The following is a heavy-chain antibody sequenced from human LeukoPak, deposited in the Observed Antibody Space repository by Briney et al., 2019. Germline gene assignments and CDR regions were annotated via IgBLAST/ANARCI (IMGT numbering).Heavy chain of an antibody. D-gene: IGHD3-10*01. CDR2: MNPNSGNT. CDR3: ARSYWLDPHYYYYGMDV. J-gene: IGHJ6*02. Sequence: ASVKVSCKASGYTFTSYGISWVRQAPGQGLEWMGWMNPNSGNTGYAQKFQGRVTMTRNTSISTAYMELSSLRSEDTAVYYCARSYWLDPHYYYYGMDVWGQGTTVTVSS. CDR1: GYTFTSYG. V-gene: IGHV1-8*02.